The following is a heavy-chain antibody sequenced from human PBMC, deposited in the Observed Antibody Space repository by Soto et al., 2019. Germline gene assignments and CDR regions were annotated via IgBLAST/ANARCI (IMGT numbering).Heavy chain of an antibody. D-gene: IGHD5-12*01. CDR1: GFTFSNYG. CDR2: IWYDGGNK. V-gene: IGHV3-33*01. J-gene: IGHJ4*02. CDR3: ARDYSGYDSFDY. Sequence: GGSLRLSCAASGFTFSNYGMHWVRQAPGKGLEWVAVIWYDGGNKYYADSVKGRFTISRDNSKNTLYLQMNSLRAEDTAVYYCARDYSGYDSFDYWGQGTLVTVSS.